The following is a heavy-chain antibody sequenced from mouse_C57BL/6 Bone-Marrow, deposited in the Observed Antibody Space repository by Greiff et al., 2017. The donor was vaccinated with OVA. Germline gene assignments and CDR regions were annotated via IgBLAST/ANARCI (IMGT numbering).Heavy chain of an antibody. V-gene: IGHV2-2*01. CDR2: IWSGGST. CDR1: GFSLTSYG. J-gene: IGHJ3*01. Sequence: QVHVKQSGPGLVQPSQSLSITCTVSGFSLTSYGVHWVRQSPGKGLEWLGVIWSGGSTDYNAAFISRLSISKDNSKSQVFFKMNSLQADDTAIYYCARNSPFLAYWGQGTLVTVSA. CDR3: ARNSPFLAY.